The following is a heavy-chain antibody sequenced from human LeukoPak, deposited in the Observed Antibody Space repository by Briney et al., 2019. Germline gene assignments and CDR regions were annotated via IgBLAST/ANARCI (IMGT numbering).Heavy chain of an antibody. CDR3: ARGVLLVLIGDASPGWFDP. Sequence: ASVKVSCKASGYTFTGYYMHWVRQAPGQGLEWMGWINPNSGGTNYAQKFQGRVSITADESTSTVYMELSSLKSEDTAVYYCARGVLLVLIGDASPGWFDPWGQGTPVTVPS. V-gene: IGHV1-2*02. CDR2: INPNSGGT. J-gene: IGHJ5*02. D-gene: IGHD3-16*01. CDR1: GYTFTGYY.